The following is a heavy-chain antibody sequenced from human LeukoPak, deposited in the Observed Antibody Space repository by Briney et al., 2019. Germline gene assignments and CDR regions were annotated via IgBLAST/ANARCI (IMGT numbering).Heavy chain of an antibody. CDR1: GFTFSSYS. CDR2: ISSSSSTI. Sequence: PGGSLRLSCAASGFTFSSYSMNWVRQAPGKGLEWVSYISSSSSTIYYADSVKGRFTISRDNAKNSLYLQMNSLRAEDTAVYYCAREGDYGDYAHWGQGTLATVSS. CDR3: AREGDYGDYAH. V-gene: IGHV3-48*01. D-gene: IGHD4-17*01. J-gene: IGHJ4*02.